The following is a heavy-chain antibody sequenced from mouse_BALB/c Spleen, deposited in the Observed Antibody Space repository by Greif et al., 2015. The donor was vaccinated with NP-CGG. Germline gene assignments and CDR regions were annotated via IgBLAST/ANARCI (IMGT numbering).Heavy chain of an antibody. CDR3: ARHHYGSSYYYAVDY. D-gene: IGHD1-1*01. CDR2: IWSDGST. V-gene: IGHV2-6-2*01. Sequence: VQLQQSGPDLVAPSQSLSITCTVSGFSLTSYGVHWVRQPPGKGLEWLVVIWSDGSTTYNSALKSRLSISKDNSKSQVFLRMNSLQTDDTAMYYCARHHYGSSYYYAVDYWGQGTSVTVSS. J-gene: IGHJ4*01. CDR1: GFSLTSYG.